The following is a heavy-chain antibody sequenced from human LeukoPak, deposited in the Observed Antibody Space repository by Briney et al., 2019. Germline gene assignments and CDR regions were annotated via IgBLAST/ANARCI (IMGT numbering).Heavy chain of an antibody. J-gene: IGHJ4*02. CDR2: IIPILGIA. CDR3: ARDNDWNDLGAHYYFDY. V-gene: IGHV1-69*04. Sequence: SVKVSCKASGGTFSSYAISWVRQAPGQGLEWMGRIIPILGIANYAQKFQGRVTITADKSTSTAYMELSSLRSEDTAAYYCARDNDWNDLGAHYYFDYWGQGTLVTVSS. D-gene: IGHD1-1*01. CDR1: GGTFSSYA.